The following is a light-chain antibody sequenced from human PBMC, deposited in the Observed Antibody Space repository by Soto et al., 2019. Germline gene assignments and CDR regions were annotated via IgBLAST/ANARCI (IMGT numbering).Light chain of an antibody. CDR3: QQRSNWPPRVT. CDR2: DAS. J-gene: IGKJ4*01. CDR1: QSVSSY. Sequence: EIVLTQSPATLSLSPGERATLSCRASQSVSSYLAWYQQKPGQAPRLLIYDASNRATGIPARFSGSGSGTGFTLTISSLEPEDFAVYYCQQRSNWPPRVTFGGGTKVEIK. V-gene: IGKV3-11*01.